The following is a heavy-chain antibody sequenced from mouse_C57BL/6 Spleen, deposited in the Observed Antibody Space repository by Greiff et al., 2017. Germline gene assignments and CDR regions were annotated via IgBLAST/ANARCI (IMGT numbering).Heavy chain of an antibody. V-gene: IGHV1-18*01. CDR2: ITPNNGGT. D-gene: IGHD4-1*01. J-gene: IGHJ2*01. CDR1: GYTFTDYN. CDR3: ARSVGREDVGK. Sequence: VQLQQSGPELVKPGASVKIPCKASGYTFTDYNMDWVKQSHGKSLAWIGDITPNNGGTIYNQKFKGKATLTVDKSSSTAYMELRSLTSEDTAVYYCARSVGREDVGKGAQDSTHTGSS.